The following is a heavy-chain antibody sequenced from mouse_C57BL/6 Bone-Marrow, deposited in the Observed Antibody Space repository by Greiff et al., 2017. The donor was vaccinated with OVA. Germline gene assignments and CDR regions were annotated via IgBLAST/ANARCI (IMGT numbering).Heavy chain of an antibody. CDR3: ARSLIYYGSSFHYWYFDV. CDR1: GYAFSSSW. Sequence: QVQLQQSGPELVKPGASVKISCKASGYAFSSSWMNWVKQRPGTGLEWIGRIYPGDGDTNYNGKFKGKATLTADKSSSTAYMQLSSLTSEDSAVYFCARSLIYYGSSFHYWYFDVWGTGTTVTVSS. V-gene: IGHV1-82*01. J-gene: IGHJ1*03. CDR2: IYPGDGDT. D-gene: IGHD1-1*01.